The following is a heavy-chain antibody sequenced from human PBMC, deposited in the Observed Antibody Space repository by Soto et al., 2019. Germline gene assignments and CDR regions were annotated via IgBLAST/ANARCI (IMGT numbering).Heavy chain of an antibody. V-gene: IGHV3-33*01. D-gene: IGHD6-13*01. Sequence: GGSLRLSCAASGFTFSSYGMHWVRQAPGKGLEWVAVIWYDGSNKYYADSVKGRFTISRDNAKNSLYLQMNSLRDEDTAVYYCARELSSWYPWGQATLVTVSS. CDR1: GFTFSSYG. CDR2: IWYDGSNK. J-gene: IGHJ5*02. CDR3: ARELSSWYP.